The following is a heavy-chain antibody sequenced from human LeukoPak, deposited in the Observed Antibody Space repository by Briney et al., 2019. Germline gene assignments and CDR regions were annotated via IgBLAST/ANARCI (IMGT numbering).Heavy chain of an antibody. Sequence: GASLKISCKGSGSIFTSYWIGWVRQLPGKGLEWMGIIYPGDSDTRYSPSFQGQVTISADKSISTAYLQWSSLKASDTAMYYCARPSGLFIIDYWGQGTLVTVSS. CDR3: ARPSGLFIIDY. CDR1: GSIFTSYW. CDR2: IYPGDSDT. V-gene: IGHV5-51*01. D-gene: IGHD3-10*01. J-gene: IGHJ4*02.